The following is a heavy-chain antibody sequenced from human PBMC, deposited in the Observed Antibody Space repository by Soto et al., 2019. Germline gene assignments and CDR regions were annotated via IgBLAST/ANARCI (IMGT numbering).Heavy chain of an antibody. CDR2: ISGSGGNT. Sequence: GGSLRLSCAASGLTFSNYAMTWVRQAPGKGLEWVSGISGSGGNTYYVDSVKGRFTISRDNSNNTLYLQMNSLRAEDTAVYYCGKAVYGNIDYGMDVWGQGTTVTVSS. CDR3: GKAVYGNIDYGMDV. J-gene: IGHJ6*02. D-gene: IGHD4-4*01. CDR1: GLTFSNYA. V-gene: IGHV3-23*01.